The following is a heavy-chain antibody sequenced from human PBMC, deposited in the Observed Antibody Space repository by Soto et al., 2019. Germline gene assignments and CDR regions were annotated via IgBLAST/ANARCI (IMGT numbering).Heavy chain of an antibody. Sequence: QVQPVQSGAEVKKPGSSVKVSCKASRGTFSSYAISWVRQAPGQGLERMGGIIPIFGTANYAQKFQGRVTITADETTGTAYMELSSLRSEDTAVYYCAREIAAAGSYYYYGMDVWGQGTTVTVSS. CDR1: RGTFSSYA. J-gene: IGHJ6*02. D-gene: IGHD6-13*01. V-gene: IGHV1-69*01. CDR3: AREIAAAGSYYYYGMDV. CDR2: IIPIFGTA.